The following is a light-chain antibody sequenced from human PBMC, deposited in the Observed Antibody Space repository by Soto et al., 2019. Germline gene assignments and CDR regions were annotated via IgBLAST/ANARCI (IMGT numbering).Light chain of an antibody. J-gene: IGKJ1*01. V-gene: IGKV3-20*01. CDR2: GAS. Sequence: EILFTQSPGTLSLSPGDGATLSCRASQSVSSGYLAWYQQKPGQAPRLLIYGASRRATGIPDRFSGSGSGTDFTLSIRRLEPEDFAVYWCQHYGNSPTFGQGTKVDIK. CDR3: QHYGNSPT. CDR1: QSVSSGY.